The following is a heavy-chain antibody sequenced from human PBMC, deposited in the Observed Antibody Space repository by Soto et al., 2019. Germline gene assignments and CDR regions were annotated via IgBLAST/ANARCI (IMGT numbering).Heavy chain of an antibody. Sequence: LFLICCVPESSMYGDRVAWDWVRHSAGKSVEWVGFVYYSGNTYYNPALSSRVTISVDRAKSQFSLQLRSVSAADTAVYFCARGLFGYDDDIYPSPDNWFAPGSQGTPATSPQ. CDR2: VYYSGNT. CDR1: ESSMYGDRVA. J-gene: IGHJ5*02. D-gene: IGHD3-16*01. V-gene: IGHV4-30-2*06. CDR3: ARGLFGYDDDIYPSPDNWFAP.